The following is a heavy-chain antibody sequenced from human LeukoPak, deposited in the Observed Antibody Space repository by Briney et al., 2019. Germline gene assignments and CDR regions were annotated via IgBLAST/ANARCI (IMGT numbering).Heavy chain of an antibody. Sequence: SETLSLTCTVSGGSISSGSYYWSWIRQPAGKGLEWIGRIYTSGSTNYNPSLKSRVTISVDTSKNQFSLKLSSVTAADTAVYYCARDRGYSHGYYFDYWGQGTLVTVSS. D-gene: IGHD5-18*01. CDR1: GGSISSGSYY. CDR3: ARDRGYSHGYYFDY. CDR2: IYTSGST. J-gene: IGHJ4*02. V-gene: IGHV4-61*02.